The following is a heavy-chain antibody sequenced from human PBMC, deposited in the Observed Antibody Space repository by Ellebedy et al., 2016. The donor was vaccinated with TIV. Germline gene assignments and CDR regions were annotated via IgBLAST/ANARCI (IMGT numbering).Heavy chain of an antibody. Sequence: GESLKISCAASGFTFSSYAMSWVRQAPGKGLEWVSAISGSGGSTYYADSVKGRFTISRDNSKNTLYLQMNSLRAEDTAVYYCAKAYFTMVRGVIQSFDYWGQGTLVTVSS. J-gene: IGHJ4*02. D-gene: IGHD3-10*01. CDR3: AKAYFTMVRGVIQSFDY. CDR2: ISGSGGST. V-gene: IGHV3-23*01. CDR1: GFTFSSYA.